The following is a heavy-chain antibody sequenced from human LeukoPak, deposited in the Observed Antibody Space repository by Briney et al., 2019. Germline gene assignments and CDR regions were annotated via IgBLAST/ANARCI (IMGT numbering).Heavy chain of an antibody. CDR1: GFTFSKYA. D-gene: IGHD3-10*01. CDR3: AKPYLRLLWFGEVQH. Sequence: GGSLRLSCAASGFTFSKYAMTWVRQAPGKGLEWVSAISSSTLKIYYADSVKGRFTISRDNSKNTLYLQMNSVRAEDTAVYYCAKPYLRLLWFGEVQHWGQGTLVTVSS. CDR2: ISSSTLKI. J-gene: IGHJ1*01. V-gene: IGHV3-23*01.